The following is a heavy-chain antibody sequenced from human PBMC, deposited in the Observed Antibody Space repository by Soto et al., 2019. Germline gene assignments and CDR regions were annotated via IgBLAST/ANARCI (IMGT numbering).Heavy chain of an antibody. J-gene: IGHJ4*02. V-gene: IGHV4-4*07. CDR1: GGSINDYY. CDR3: ARDLHYYGSGSSLSLPEH. CDR2: TYVTGST. Sequence: PSETLSLTCTVSGGSINDYYWTWFRQPAGKALEWIGRTYVTGSTNYNPSLRNRVSMSVDPAKNHISLKLSSVTAADTAVYYCARDLHYYGSGSSLSLPEHWGQGTLVTVSS. D-gene: IGHD3-10*01.